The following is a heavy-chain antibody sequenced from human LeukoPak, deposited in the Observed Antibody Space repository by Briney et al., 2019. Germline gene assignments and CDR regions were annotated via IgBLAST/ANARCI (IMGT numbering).Heavy chain of an antibody. J-gene: IGHJ6*02. CDR1: GGSISSYY. D-gene: IGHD6-19*01. V-gene: IGHV4-4*07. CDR2: IYTSGST. Sequence: SETLSLTSTVSGGSISSYYWSWIRQPAGKGLEWIGRIYTSGSTNYNPSLKSRVTMSVDTSKNQFSLKLSSVTAADTAVYYCARSTVAGATYYYYGMDVWGQGTTVTVSS. CDR3: ARSTVAGATYYYYGMDV.